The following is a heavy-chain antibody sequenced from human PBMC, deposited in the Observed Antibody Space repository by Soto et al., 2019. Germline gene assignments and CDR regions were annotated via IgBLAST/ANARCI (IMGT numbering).Heavy chain of an antibody. CDR1: GFTFSSYG. Sequence: QVQLVESGGSVVQPGTSLRLSCAASGFTFSSYGIHWVRQAPGKGLEWVALISHDGSRKEYAESQKGRFTISRDNSKNTVYLQMNSLRFEDTAVYLCAKDFSRGPSVLRGFDLWGQGTVVTVSS. D-gene: IGHD3-3*01. CDR2: ISHDGSRK. V-gene: IGHV3-30*18. CDR3: AKDFSRGPSVLRGFDL. J-gene: IGHJ3*01.